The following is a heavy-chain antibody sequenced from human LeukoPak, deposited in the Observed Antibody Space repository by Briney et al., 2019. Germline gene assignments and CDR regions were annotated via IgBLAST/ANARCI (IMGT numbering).Heavy chain of an antibody. Sequence: SQTLSPTCAISGDSVSSNSAAWNWIRQSPSRGLEWLGRTYYRSKWYNDYAVSVKSRITINPDTSKNQFSLQLNSVTPEDAAVYYCASCVGSWCSYYYYGMDVWGQGTTVTVSS. J-gene: IGHJ6*02. V-gene: IGHV6-1*01. CDR2: TYYRSKWYN. CDR3: ASCVGSWCSYYYYGMDV. D-gene: IGHD2-15*01. CDR1: GDSVSSNSAA.